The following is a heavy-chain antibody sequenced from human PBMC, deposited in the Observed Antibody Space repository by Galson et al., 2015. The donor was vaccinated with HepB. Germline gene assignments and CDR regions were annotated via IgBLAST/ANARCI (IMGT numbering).Heavy chain of an antibody. CDR1: GFTFSDYY. J-gene: IGHJ4*02. CDR3: AGQYFYESSGYLEGGY. V-gene: IGHV3-11*01. CDR2: ISSSGDTI. D-gene: IGHD3-22*01. Sequence: SLRLSCAASGFTFSDYYMSWIRQAPGKGLEWVSYISSSGDTIYYADSVKGRFTISRDNAKNSLYLQMNSLRAEDTAVYYCAGQYFYESSGYLEGGYWGQGALVTVSS.